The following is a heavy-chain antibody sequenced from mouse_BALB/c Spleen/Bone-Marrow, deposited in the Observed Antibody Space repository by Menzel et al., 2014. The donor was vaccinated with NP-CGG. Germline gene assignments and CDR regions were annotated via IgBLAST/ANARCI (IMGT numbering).Heavy chain of an antibody. CDR2: ITSGGRYT. CDR1: GFTFSSYG. CDR3: ARRGGEKDYFDY. J-gene: IGHJ2*01. V-gene: IGHV5-6*01. Sequence: EVQLQESGEALVKSGGSLKLSCAASGFTFSSYGMSWVRQTPDKRLEWVATITSGGRYTYYPDSVKGRFTISRDNAKNTLYLQMSRLKSEDTAMYYCARRGGEKDYFDYWGQGTTLTVSS.